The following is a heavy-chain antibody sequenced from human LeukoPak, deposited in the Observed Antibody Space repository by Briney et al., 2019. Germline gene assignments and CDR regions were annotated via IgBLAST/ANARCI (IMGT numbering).Heavy chain of an antibody. J-gene: IGHJ6*03. D-gene: IGHD2-2*01. Sequence: SETHSLTCNASGGSISSSSYSWGWIRQPPGKGLEWIGTILYSGSTHYNPSLESRVTISVDTSKNQFSLKLTSVTAADTAVYYCARLAGLDKRSGYQLPKPYYLDVWGKGTTVTVSS. V-gene: IGHV4-39*07. CDR3: ARLAGLDKRSGYQLPKPYYLDV. CDR1: GGSISSSSYS. CDR2: ILYSGST.